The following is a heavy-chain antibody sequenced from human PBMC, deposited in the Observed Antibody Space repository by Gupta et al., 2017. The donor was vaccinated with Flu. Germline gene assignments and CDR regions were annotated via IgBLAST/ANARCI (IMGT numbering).Heavy chain of an antibody. CDR2: ISGSGGST. CDR1: GFTFSSYA. V-gene: IGHV3-23*01. Sequence: EVQLLESGGGLVQPGGSLRLSCAASGFTFSSYAMSWVRQAPGKGLEWVSAISGSGGSTYYADSVKGRFTISRDNSKNTLYLQMNSLRAEDTAVYYCAKDHGSGSYYIRSPGMCFDYWGQGTLVTVSS. J-gene: IGHJ4*02. CDR3: AKDHGSGSYYIRSPGMCFDY. D-gene: IGHD3-10*01.